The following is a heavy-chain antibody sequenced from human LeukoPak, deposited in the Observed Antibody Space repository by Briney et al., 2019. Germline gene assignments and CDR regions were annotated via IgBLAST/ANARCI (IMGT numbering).Heavy chain of an antibody. CDR1: GFTFDDYA. D-gene: IGHD5-18*01. J-gene: IGHJ6*03. Sequence: GGSMRLSCAASGFTFDDYAMHWVRQAPGKGLEWVSLISWDGGSTYYADSVKGRFTISRDNSKNSLYLQMNSLRAEDTAVYYCAKDSRYSYGRYDYYMDVWGKGTTVTVSS. V-gene: IGHV3-43D*04. CDR3: AKDSRYSYGRYDYYMDV. CDR2: ISWDGGST.